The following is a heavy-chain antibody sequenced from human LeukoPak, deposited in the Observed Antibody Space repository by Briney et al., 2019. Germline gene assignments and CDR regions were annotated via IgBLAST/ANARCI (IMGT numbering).Heavy chain of an antibody. CDR3: ASGYSYGLDAFDI. V-gene: IGHV3-7*01. CDR2: IKQDGSEK. CDR1: GFTFSSYW. D-gene: IGHD5-18*01. Sequence: GGSLRLSCAASGFTFSSYWMSWVRQAPGKGLEWVANIKQDGSEKYYVDSVKGRFTISRDNAKNSLHLQMNSLRAEDTAVYYCASGYSYGLDAFDIWGQGTMVTVSS. J-gene: IGHJ3*02.